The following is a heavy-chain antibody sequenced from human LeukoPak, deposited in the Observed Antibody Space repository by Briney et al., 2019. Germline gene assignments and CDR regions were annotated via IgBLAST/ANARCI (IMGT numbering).Heavy chain of an antibody. CDR3: AKDRGPYCSGGSCYSGQFDY. Sequence: GGSLRLSCAASGFTFSGYGMHWVRQAPGKGLEWVAFIRYDGSNKYYADSVKGRFTISRDNSKNTLYLQMNSLRAEDTAVYYCAKDRGPYCSGGSCYSGQFDYWGQGTLVTVSS. J-gene: IGHJ4*02. CDR2: IRYDGSNK. V-gene: IGHV3-30*02. CDR1: GFTFSGYG. D-gene: IGHD2-15*01.